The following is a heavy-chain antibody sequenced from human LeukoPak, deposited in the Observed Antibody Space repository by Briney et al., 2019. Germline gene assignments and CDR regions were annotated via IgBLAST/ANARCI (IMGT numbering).Heavy chain of an antibody. J-gene: IGHJ6*02. D-gene: IGHD2-2*02. V-gene: IGHV4-4*07. CDR3: ARGPGYCSSTSCYTDYYGMDV. Sequence: SETLSLTCTVSGGSLSSYYWSWIRQPAGQGLEWIGRIYTSGSTNYNPSLKSRVTMSVDTSKNQFSLKLSSVTAADTAVYYCARGPGYCSSTSCYTDYYGMDVWGQGTTVTVSS. CDR1: GGSLSSYY. CDR2: IYTSGST.